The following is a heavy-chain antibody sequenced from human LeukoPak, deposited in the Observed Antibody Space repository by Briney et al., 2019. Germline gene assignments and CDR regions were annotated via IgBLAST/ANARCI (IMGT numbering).Heavy chain of an antibody. CDR2: IYSGGST. CDR1: GFTFSSYS. D-gene: IGHD5-18*01. Sequence: PGGSLRLSCAASGFTFSSYSMNWVRQAPGKGLEWVSVIYSGGSTYYADSVKGRFTISRDNSKNTLYLQMNSLRAEDTAVYYCAVWQLLGYWGQGTLVTVSS. CDR3: AVWQLLGY. V-gene: IGHV3-66*01. J-gene: IGHJ4*02.